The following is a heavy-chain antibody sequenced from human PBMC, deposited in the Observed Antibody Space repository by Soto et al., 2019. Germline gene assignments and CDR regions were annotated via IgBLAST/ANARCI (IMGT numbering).Heavy chain of an antibody. CDR1: GFSLSTSGVG. CDR3: AHWDRQLVYNWFDP. Sequence: ESGPTLVNPTQTLTLTCTFSGFSLSTSGVGVGWIRQPPGKALEWLALIYWDDDKRYSPSLKSRLTITKDTSKNQVVLTMTNMEPVDTATYYCAHWDRQLVYNWFDPWGQGTLVTVSS. J-gene: IGHJ5*02. V-gene: IGHV2-5*02. D-gene: IGHD6-13*01. CDR2: IYWDDDK.